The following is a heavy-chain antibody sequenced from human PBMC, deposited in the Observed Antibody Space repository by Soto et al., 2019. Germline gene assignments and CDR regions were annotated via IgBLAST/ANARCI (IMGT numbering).Heavy chain of an antibody. V-gene: IGHV3-21*01. Sequence: GSLRLSCAASGFTFSSYSMNWVRQAPGKGLEWVSSISSSSSYIYYADSVKGRFTISRDNAKNSLYLQMNSLRAEDTAVYYCARDQGVDTAMVTPWFDPWGQGTLVTVSS. J-gene: IGHJ5*02. CDR1: GFTFSSYS. CDR2: ISSSSSYI. D-gene: IGHD5-18*01. CDR3: ARDQGVDTAMVTPWFDP.